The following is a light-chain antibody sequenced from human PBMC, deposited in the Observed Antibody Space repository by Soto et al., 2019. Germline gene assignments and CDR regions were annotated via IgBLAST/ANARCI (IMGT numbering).Light chain of an antibody. CDR1: QRVSNTY. CDR2: GVS. J-gene: IGKJ4*01. V-gene: IGKV3-20*01. Sequence: EIVLAQSPGTLSLYPGERATLSCRASQRVSNTYLAWYQQKPGQAPRLLIYGVSSRATGIPDRFSGSGSGTDFTLTISRLEPEDFAVYYCQQYSSSPVTFGGGTTVEIK. CDR3: QQYSSSPVT.